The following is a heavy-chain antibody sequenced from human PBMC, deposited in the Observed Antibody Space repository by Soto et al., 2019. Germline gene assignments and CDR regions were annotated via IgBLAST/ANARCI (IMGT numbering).Heavy chain of an antibody. CDR2: ISHDGSNK. CDR3: ARSLTVAAAGTFDY. Sequence: GGSLRLSCAASGFTFSSYGMHWVRQAPGKGLERVAVISHDGSNKYYAASVKGRFTISRDNSKNTLYLQMNSLRAEDTAVYYCARSLTVAAAGTFDYWGQGTLVAVSS. CDR1: GFTFSSYG. V-gene: IGHV3-30*03. D-gene: IGHD6-13*01. J-gene: IGHJ4*02.